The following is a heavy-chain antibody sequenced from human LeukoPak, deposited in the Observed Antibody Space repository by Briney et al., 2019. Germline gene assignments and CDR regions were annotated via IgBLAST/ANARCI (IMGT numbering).Heavy chain of an antibody. CDR1: GDRVSNNNVT. Sequence: SQTLSLTCAISGDRVSNNNVTWNWIRQSSSRGLEWLGRTYYRSKWYNDFALSMQSRIFITPDTSKNQFSLQLISVTPEDTAVYYCTRDSAHCSGGLCYFSSWGQGIQVTVSS. CDR3: TRDSAHCSGGLCYFSS. D-gene: IGHD2-15*01. V-gene: IGHV6-1*01. J-gene: IGHJ4*02. CDR2: TYYRSKWYN.